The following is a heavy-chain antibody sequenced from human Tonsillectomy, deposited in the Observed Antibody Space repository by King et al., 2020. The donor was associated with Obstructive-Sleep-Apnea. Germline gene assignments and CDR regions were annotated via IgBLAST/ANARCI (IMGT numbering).Heavy chain of an antibody. D-gene: IGHD2-21*02. V-gene: IGHV5-51*01. CDR1: GYSFTSYW. CDR2: SYPGDSDT. CDR3: ARRIDRGRCGGDCYPDY. Sequence: VQLVESGAEVKKPGESLKISCKGSGYSFTSYWIGLVRQMPGKGLEWRGISYPGDSDTRYSPSFQGQSTISADKSISTAYLQWSSLKASDTAMYYCARRIDRGRCGGDCYPDYWGQGTLVTVSS. J-gene: IGHJ4*02.